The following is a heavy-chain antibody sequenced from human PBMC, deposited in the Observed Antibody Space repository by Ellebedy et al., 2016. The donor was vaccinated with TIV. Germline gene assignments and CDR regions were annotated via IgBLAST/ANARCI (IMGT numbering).Heavy chain of an antibody. D-gene: IGHD3-10*01. CDR3: TRDDAVKAKRD. CDR1: GFSFSDYY. Sequence: PGGSLRLSCAASGFSFSDYYMSWIRQAPGKGLEWVSYISNSGSTIYYADSVKGRFTISRDNAKKSLYLQMNSLRAEDTAVYYCTRDDAVKAKRDWGQGTLVTVSS. J-gene: IGHJ4*02. CDR2: ISNSGSTI. V-gene: IGHV3-11*01.